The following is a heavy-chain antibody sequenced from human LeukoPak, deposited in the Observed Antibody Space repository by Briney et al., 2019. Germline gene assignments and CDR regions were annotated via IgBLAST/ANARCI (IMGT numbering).Heavy chain of an antibody. V-gene: IGHV4-34*01. CDR1: GGSFSGYY. D-gene: IGHD3-3*01. Sequence: SETLSLTCAVYGGSFSGYYWSWIRQPPGKGLEWIGEINHSGSTNYNPSLKSRVTISVDTSKNQFSLKLSSVTAADTAVYYCTRGPPRSGRSGYHRNGAYYYYGMDVWGQGTTVTVSS. CDR3: TRGPPRSGRSGYHRNGAYYYYGMDV. CDR2: INHSGST. J-gene: IGHJ6*02.